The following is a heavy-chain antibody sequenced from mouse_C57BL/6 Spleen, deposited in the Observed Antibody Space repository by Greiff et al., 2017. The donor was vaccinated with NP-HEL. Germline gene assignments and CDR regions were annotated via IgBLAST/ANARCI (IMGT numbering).Heavy chain of an antibody. CDR1: GYTFTSYW. D-gene: IGHD4-1*01. CDR2: IDPSDSET. Sequence: QVQLQQSGPELVKPGSSVKLSCKASGYTFTSYWMHWVKQRPIQGLEWIGNIDPSDSETHYNQKFKDKATLTVDKSSSTAYMQLSSLTSEDSAVYYCARGGTGFAYWGQGTLVTVSA. CDR3: ARGGTGFAY. J-gene: IGHJ3*01. V-gene: IGHV1-52*01.